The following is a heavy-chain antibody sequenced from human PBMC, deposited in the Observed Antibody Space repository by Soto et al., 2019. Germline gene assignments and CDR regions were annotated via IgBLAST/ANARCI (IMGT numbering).Heavy chain of an antibody. Sequence: QITLKESGPTLVKPTQTLTLTCTFSGFSLSTSGVGVGWIRQPPGKALEWLALIYWDDDKRYSPSLKSRLTIAKDPPKNLAVLTTTTMYAKDTAPSYSALTEVVTIVPNCFDHRGQGTLVTVSS. CDR3: ALTEVVTIVPNCFDH. CDR1: GFSLSTSGVG. D-gene: IGHD6-6*01. V-gene: IGHV2-5*02. CDR2: IYWDDDK. J-gene: IGHJ5*02.